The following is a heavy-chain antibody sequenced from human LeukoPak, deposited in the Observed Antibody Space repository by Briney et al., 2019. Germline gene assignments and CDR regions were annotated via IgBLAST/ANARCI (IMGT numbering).Heavy chain of an antibody. CDR2: INPSGGST. CDR1: GGTFSSYA. CDR3: ARDSFSSSWYGPKSPAYFDY. V-gene: IGHV1-46*01. Sequence: ASVKVSCKASGGTFSSYAISWVRQAPGQGLEWMGIINPSGGSTSYAQKFQGRVTMTRDTSTSTVYMELSSLRSEDTAVYYCARDSFSSSWYGPKSPAYFDYWGQGTLVTVSS. J-gene: IGHJ4*02. D-gene: IGHD6-13*01.